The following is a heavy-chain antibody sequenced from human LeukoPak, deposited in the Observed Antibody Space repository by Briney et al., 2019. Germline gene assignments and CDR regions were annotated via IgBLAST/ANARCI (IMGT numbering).Heavy chain of an antibody. D-gene: IGHD6-6*01. V-gene: IGHV4-34*01. CDR3: AREEAWSSSSLGGFDP. CDR2: INHSGST. J-gene: IGHJ5*02. Sequence: SETLSLTCAVYGGSFSGYYWSWIRQPPGKGLEWIGEINHSGSTNYNPSLKSRVTISVDTSKNRFSLKLSSVTAADTAVYYCAREEAWSSSSLGGFDPWGQGTLVTVSS. CDR1: GGSFSGYY.